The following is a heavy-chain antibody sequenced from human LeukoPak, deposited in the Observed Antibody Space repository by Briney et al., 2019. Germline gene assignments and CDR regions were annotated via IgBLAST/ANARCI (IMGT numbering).Heavy chain of an antibody. CDR3: AKDSHLVATIGYFDY. Sequence: GGSLRLSCAASGFTFSSYGMHWVRQAPGRGREWGAVISYDVSNKYYGDSGKGPFTIARDNSKKTLCLQMNSLRAEDTAVYYCAKDSHLVATIGYFDYWGQGTLVTVSS. J-gene: IGHJ4*02. V-gene: IGHV3-30*18. CDR1: GFTFSSYG. CDR2: ISYDVSNK. D-gene: IGHD5-12*01.